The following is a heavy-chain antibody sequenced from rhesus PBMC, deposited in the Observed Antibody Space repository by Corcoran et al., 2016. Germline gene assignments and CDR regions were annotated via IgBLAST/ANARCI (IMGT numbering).Heavy chain of an antibody. J-gene: IGHJ4*01. D-gene: IGHD6-31*01. CDR3: ARDTVAAAGTV. CDR1: RYSISSAYY. Sequence: QVQLQESGPGLVKPSETLSLTCAVSRYSISSAYYWSWIRPPPGKGLEWIGYITYSGSPSYNPSLKSRVTISRDTSKNQFSLKLSSVTAADTAVYYFARDTVAAAGTVWGQGVLVTVSS. CDR2: ITYSGSP. V-gene: IGHV4-122*02.